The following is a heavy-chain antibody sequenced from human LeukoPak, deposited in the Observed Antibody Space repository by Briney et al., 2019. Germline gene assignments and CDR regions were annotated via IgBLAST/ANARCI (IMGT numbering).Heavy chain of an antibody. J-gene: IGHJ6*02. V-gene: IGHV3-21*06. CDR2: ISESGSYI. Sequence: PGGSLRLSCAASGFTFSGYSMNWVRQAPGKGREWVSYISESGSYIYFAGSVKGRFTISRDNAKNSLYLQMDSLRGEDTGIYYCARDRALKASIGSMDVWGQGTTVTVSS. CDR1: GFTFSGYS. CDR3: ARDRALKASIGSMDV. D-gene: IGHD3-22*01.